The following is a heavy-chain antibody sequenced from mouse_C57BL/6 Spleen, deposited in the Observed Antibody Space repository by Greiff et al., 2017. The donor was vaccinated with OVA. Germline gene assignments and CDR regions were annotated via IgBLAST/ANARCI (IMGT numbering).Heavy chain of an antibody. J-gene: IGHJ2*01. CDR1: GFTFSDYG. V-gene: IGHV5-17*01. D-gene: IGHD1-1*01. Sequence: EVQLVESGGGLVKPGGSLKLSCAASGFTFSDYGMHWVRQAPEKGLEWVAYISSGSSTIYYADTVKGRFTISRDNAKNTLFLQMTSLRSEDTAMYYCARTPLLLRGDYFDYWGQGTTLTVSS. CDR3: ARTPLLLRGDYFDY. CDR2: ISSGSSTI.